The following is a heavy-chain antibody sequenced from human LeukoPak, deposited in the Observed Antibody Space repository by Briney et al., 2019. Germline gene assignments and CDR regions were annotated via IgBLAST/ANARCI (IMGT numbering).Heavy chain of an antibody. CDR3: ARAVPYYYGSGSYYYFDY. CDR1: GYTFTGYY. J-gene: IGHJ4*02. V-gene: IGHV1-2*02. D-gene: IGHD3-10*01. Sequence: ASVKVSCKASGYTFTGYYMHWVRQAPGQGLEWMGWINPNSGGTNYAQKFQGRVTMTRDTSISTAYMELSRLRSDDTAVYYCARAVPYYYGSGSYYYFDYWGQGTLVTVSS. CDR2: INPNSGGT.